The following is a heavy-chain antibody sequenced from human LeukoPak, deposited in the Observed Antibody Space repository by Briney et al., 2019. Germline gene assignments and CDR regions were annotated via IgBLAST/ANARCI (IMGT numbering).Heavy chain of an antibody. CDR1: GFTFSDYS. Sequence: GGSLRLSCVASGFTFSDYSMNWVRQAPGKGLEWVASISSNSAYIYYVDSLRGRFTVSRDNAKSSLFLQMNNLRVEDTAVYYCARAHCSGRGCYQRYDGFDIWGQGTVVTVSS. CDR3: ARAHCSGRGCYQRYDGFDI. CDR2: ISSNSAYI. V-gene: IGHV3-21*01. D-gene: IGHD2-15*01. J-gene: IGHJ3*02.